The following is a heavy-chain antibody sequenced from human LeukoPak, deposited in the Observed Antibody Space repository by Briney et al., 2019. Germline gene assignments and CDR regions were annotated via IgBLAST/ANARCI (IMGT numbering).Heavy chain of an antibody. V-gene: IGHV3-23*01. CDR2: IRGTGGTT. CDR3: VKGSYHDVLTGYYNEGYYFDY. Sequence: GGSLRLSCAASGFTFSDYALIWVRQAPGKGLEWISAIRGTGGTTYYADSVKGRCTISRDNSRNTVYLQMNSLRAEDTAVYYCVKGSYHDVLTGYYNEGYYFDYWGQGTLVTVSS. D-gene: IGHD3-9*01. CDR1: GFTFSDYA. J-gene: IGHJ4*02.